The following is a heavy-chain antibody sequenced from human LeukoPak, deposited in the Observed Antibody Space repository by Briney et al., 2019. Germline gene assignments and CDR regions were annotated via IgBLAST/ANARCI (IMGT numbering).Heavy chain of an antibody. Sequence: PSETLSLTCAVSGRPFSDDLWTWVRQFPGKGLEWIGEIDHSGSTNYNPSLKSRVSMSFDTSKNQFSLQLTSVTAADTAVYFCARGFIAVTGTALNWFDPWGPGTLVTVSS. J-gene: IGHJ5*02. CDR2: IDHSGST. V-gene: IGHV4-34*01. D-gene: IGHD6-19*01. CDR1: GRPFSDDL. CDR3: ARGFIAVTGTALNWFDP.